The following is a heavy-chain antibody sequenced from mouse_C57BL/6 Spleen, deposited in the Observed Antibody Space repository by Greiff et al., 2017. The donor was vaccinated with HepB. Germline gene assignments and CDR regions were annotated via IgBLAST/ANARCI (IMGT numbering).Heavy chain of an antibody. CDR3: TRSDDGYYRYWFAY. D-gene: IGHD2-3*01. J-gene: IGHJ3*01. CDR2: IDPETGGT. V-gene: IGHV1-15*01. CDR1: GYTFTDYE. Sequence: VQLQQSGAELVRPGASVTLSCKASGYTFTDYEMHWVKQTPAHGLEWIGAIDPETGGTAYNQKFKGKAILTADKSSSTAYMELRSLTSEDSAVYYCTRSDDGYYRYWFAYWGQGTLVTVSA.